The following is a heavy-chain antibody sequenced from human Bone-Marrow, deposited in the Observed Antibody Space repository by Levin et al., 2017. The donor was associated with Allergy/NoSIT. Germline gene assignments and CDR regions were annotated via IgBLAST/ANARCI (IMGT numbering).Heavy chain of an antibody. CDR1: GFIFSSYE. D-gene: IGHD3-3*01. CDR3: ARDGAIFGGDNFFDY. J-gene: IGHJ4*02. CDR2: ISTSGSAI. Sequence: LSLTCAASGFIFSSYEMNWVRPVPGKGLDWVAYISTSGSAIYYADSVKGRFTISRDNAKNSLYLQMNSLTVEDAAIYYCARDGAIFGGDNFFDYWGQGTPVTVSS. V-gene: IGHV3-48*03.